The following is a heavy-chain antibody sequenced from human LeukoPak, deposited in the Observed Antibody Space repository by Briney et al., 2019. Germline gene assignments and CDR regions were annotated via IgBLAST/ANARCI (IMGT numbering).Heavy chain of an antibody. CDR2: IYTSGST. J-gene: IGHJ2*01. Sequence: PSETLSLTCTVSGGSISSGSYYWSWIRQPAGKGLEWIGRIYTSGSTNYNPSLKSRVTISVDTSKNQFSLKLSSVTAADTAVYYCARELPGSGDSYFDLWGRGTLVTVSS. CDR3: ARELPGSGDSYFDL. CDR1: GGSISSGSYY. D-gene: IGHD1-26*01. V-gene: IGHV4-61*02.